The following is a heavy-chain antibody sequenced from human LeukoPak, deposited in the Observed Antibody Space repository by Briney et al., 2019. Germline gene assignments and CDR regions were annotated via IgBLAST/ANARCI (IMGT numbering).Heavy chain of an antibody. CDR2: IIPIFGTA. Sequence: GSSVKVSFKASGGTFSRYAISWVRQAPGQGLEWMGGIIPIFGTANYAQKFQGRVTITADESTSTAYMELSSLRSEDTAVYYCAREGVAEAGYFAYWAREPWSPSPQ. J-gene: IGHJ4*02. CDR1: GGTFSRYA. D-gene: IGHD6-13*01. CDR3: AREGVAEAGYFAY. V-gene: IGHV1-69*01.